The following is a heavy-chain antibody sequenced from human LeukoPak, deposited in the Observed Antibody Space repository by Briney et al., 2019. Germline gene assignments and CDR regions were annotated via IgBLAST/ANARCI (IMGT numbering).Heavy chain of an antibody. D-gene: IGHD1-26*01. Sequence: PGGSLRLSCAVSGFTFSSYAMSWVRQAPGKGLEWVSAISGTGGSTYYADSVKGRFTISRDNSKNTLYLQMNSLRAEDTAVYYCAKGDTTWELPHDYWGQGTLVTVSS. V-gene: IGHV3-23*01. CDR3: AKGDTTWELPHDY. J-gene: IGHJ4*02. CDR1: GFTFSSYA. CDR2: ISGTGGST.